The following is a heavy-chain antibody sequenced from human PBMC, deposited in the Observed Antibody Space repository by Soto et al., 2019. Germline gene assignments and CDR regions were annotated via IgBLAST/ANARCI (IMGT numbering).Heavy chain of an antibody. D-gene: IGHD4-17*01. Sequence: QVQLQESGPGLVKPSQTLSLTCTVSGGSISSGGYYWSWIRQHPGKGLEWIGYIYYSGSTYYNPSLKSRVTISVDTSKNQFSLKLSSVTAADTAVYYCARDLGWVYGDYMSFGYWGQGTLVTVSS. J-gene: IGHJ4*02. CDR3: ARDLGWVYGDYMSFGY. V-gene: IGHV4-31*03. CDR1: GGSISSGGYY. CDR2: IYYSGST.